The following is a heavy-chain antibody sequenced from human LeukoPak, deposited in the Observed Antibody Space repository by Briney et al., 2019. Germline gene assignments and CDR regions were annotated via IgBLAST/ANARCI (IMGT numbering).Heavy chain of an antibody. J-gene: IGHJ3*02. CDR3: AKGAPSPLRYFDWLLYSRAFDI. D-gene: IGHD3-9*01. Sequence: GGPLRLSCAASGFTFSSYAMSWARQAPGRGREWVSAISGSGGSTYYADSVKGRFTISRDNSKNTLYLQMNSLRAEDTAVYYCAKGAPSPLRYFDWLLYSRAFDIWGQGTMVTVSS. CDR2: ISGSGGST. CDR1: GFTFSSYA. V-gene: IGHV3-23*01.